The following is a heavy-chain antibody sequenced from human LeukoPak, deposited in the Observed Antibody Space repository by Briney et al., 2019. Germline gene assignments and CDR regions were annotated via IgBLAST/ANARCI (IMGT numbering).Heavy chain of an antibody. CDR2: ISWNSGSI. CDR3: ARFGSGSYLVDY. CDR1: GFTFDDYA. V-gene: IGHV3-9*01. Sequence: GGSLRLSCAASGFTFDDYAMHWVRQAPGKGLEWVSGISWNSGSIGYADSVKGRFTISRDNAKNSLYLQMNSLRAEDTAVYYCARFGSGSYLVDYWGQGTLVTVSS. D-gene: IGHD3-10*01. J-gene: IGHJ4*02.